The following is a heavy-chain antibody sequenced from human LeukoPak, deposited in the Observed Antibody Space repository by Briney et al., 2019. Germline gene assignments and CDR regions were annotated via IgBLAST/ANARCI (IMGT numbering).Heavy chain of an antibody. V-gene: IGHV4-39*01. D-gene: IGHD2-21*01. CDR2: LYYGGNT. Sequence: PSETLSLTCSVSGASIRSGTYYWAWIRQPPGKGLEWIGSLYYGGNTHYNPSLESRVAISVDTSRNHLSVRLTSVTAADTAVYYCARHVVGPGYSSIPNLDYWGQGTQVTVSS. CDR3: ARHVVGPGYSSIPNLDY. J-gene: IGHJ4*02. CDR1: GASIRSGTYY.